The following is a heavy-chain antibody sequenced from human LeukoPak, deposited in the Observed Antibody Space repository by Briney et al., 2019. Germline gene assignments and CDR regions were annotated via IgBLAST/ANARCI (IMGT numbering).Heavy chain of an antibody. J-gene: IGHJ6*02. CDR1: GYTFTSYD. Sequence: ASVKVSCKASGYTFTSYDINWVREATGQGLEWMGWMNPNSGNPSYAQKFQGRVTMTRNASISTAYMELSSLRSEDTAVYYCARGAGYYDILTGPYYYYYGMDVWGQGTTVTVSS. D-gene: IGHD3-9*01. V-gene: IGHV1-8*01. CDR3: ARGAGYYDILTGPYYYYYGMDV. CDR2: MNPNSGNP.